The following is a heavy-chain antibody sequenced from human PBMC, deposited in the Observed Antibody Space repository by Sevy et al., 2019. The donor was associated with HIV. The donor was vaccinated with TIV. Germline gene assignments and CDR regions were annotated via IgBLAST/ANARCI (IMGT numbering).Heavy chain of an antibody. J-gene: IGHJ4*02. CDR2: INHSGST. CDR3: ATWNYEGGYYLDY. V-gene: IGHV4-34*01. D-gene: IGHD1-7*01. CDR1: GGSFSGYY. Sequence: SETLSLTCAVYGGSFSGYYWSWIRQPPGKGLEWIGEINHSGSTNYNPSLKSRVTISVDTSKNQFSLKLSSVTAADTAVYYCATWNYEGGYYLDYRGQGTLVTVSS.